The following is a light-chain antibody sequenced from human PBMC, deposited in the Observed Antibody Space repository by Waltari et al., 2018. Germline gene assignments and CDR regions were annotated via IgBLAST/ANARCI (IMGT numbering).Light chain of an antibody. CDR1: RSDVGGYNY. J-gene: IGLJ1*01. CDR3: CSYTISSTFI. Sequence: QSAPTQPPSVSGSPGQSVTISCTGTRSDVGGYNYVSWYQQHPGKAPKLMIYGIINRPSGVSDRFSGSKSGNTASLTISGLQAEDEADYYCCSYTISSTFIFGAGTRLTVL. CDR2: GII. V-gene: IGLV2-14*01.